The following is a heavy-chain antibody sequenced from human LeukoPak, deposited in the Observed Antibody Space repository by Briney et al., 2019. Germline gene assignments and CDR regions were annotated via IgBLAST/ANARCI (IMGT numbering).Heavy chain of an antibody. V-gene: IGHV1-24*01. CDR1: GYTLTELS. CDR3: ATEVRGSGSYYNACDP. J-gene: IGHJ5*02. CDR2: FDPEDGET. D-gene: IGHD3-10*01. Sequence: ASVKFSCKVSGYTLTELSMHWVRQAPGKGLEWMGGFDPEDGETIYAQKFQGRVTMTEGTSTDTAYMELSSLRSEDTAVYYCATEVRGSGSYYNACDPWGQGTLVTVSS.